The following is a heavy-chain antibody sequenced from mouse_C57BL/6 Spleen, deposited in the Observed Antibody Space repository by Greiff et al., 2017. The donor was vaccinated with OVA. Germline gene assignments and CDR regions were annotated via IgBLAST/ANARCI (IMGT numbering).Heavy chain of an antibody. J-gene: IGHJ2*01. V-gene: IGHV1-69*01. CDR3: AKKRAFITQGYFDF. D-gene: IGHD1-1*01. CDR1: GYTFTSYW. CDR2: IDPSDSYT. Sequence: VQLQQPGAELVMPGASVKLSCKASGYTFTSYWMHWVKQRPGQGLEWIGEIDPSDSYTNYNQKFKGKSTLTVDKSSSTAYMQLSSLTSADSAVYYFAKKRAFITQGYFDFRGQGNTLTVSS.